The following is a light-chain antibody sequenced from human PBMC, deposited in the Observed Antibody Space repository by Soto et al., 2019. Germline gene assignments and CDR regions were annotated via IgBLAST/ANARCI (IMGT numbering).Light chain of an antibody. Sequence: DIVMTQSPDSLAVSLGERATINCKSSQSVLYSSNNKNYLAWYQQKPGQPPKLLIYWASTRESGVPDRFSGSGSGTDFTLTISSLQAEDVAVYYCQQSYSTSFTFGPVTKVDIK. V-gene: IGKV4-1*01. J-gene: IGKJ3*01. CDR2: WAS. CDR3: QQSYSTSFT. CDR1: QSVLYSSNNKNY.